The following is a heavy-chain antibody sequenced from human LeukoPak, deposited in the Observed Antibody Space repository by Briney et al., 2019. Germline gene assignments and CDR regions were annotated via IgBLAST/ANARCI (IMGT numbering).Heavy chain of an antibody. J-gene: IGHJ4*02. Sequence: ASVKVSCKAFGGTFSSYAISWVRQAPGQGLEWMGGIIPIFGAANYAQKFQGRVTITADESTSTAYMELSSLRSEDTAVYYCANGPVASHYDFWSGYYYYWGQGTLVTVSS. V-gene: IGHV1-69*13. CDR3: ANGPVASHYDFWSGYYYY. CDR1: GGTFSSYA. D-gene: IGHD3-3*01. CDR2: IIPIFGAA.